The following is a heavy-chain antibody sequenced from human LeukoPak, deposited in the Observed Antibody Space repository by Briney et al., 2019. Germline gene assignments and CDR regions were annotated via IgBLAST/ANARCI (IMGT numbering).Heavy chain of an antibody. J-gene: IGHJ4*02. CDR1: GFTFSSYSMN. V-gene: IGHV4-39*01. D-gene: IGHD6-25*01. CDR2: LFYGENS. Sequence: PGGSLRLSCAASGFTFSSYSMNWVRQAPGKGLEWIGSLFYGENSHYNPSLKSRATLSVDTSNNQFSLKLTSVTAADAAVYFCARQLPTAAADTRGYFDYWGQGTVVTVSS. CDR3: ARQLPTAAADTRGYFDY.